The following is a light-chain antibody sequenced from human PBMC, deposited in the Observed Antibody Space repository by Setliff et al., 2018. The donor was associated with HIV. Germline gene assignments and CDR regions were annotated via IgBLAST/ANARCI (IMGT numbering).Light chain of an antibody. V-gene: IGLV2-11*01. CDR1: SSDVGSYNY. CDR2: DVT. CDR3: CSYAGSYSYI. Sequence: QSVLAQPRSVSGSPGQSVTFSCTGSSSDVGSYNYVSWYQQHPGKAPKLMIYDVTRRPSGVPDRFSGSKSGSTASLTISGLQAEDEADYYCCSYAGSYSYIFGTGTKVTVL. J-gene: IGLJ1*01.